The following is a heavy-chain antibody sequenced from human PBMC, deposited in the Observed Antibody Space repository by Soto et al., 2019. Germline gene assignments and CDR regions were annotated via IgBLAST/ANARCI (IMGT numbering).Heavy chain of an antibody. CDR3: AKKGSGYDFYDAFDI. Sequence: PGGSLRLSCAASGFTFSSYSMSWVRQAPGKGLEWVSAISGSGGSTYYADSVKGRFTISRDNSKNTLYLQMNSLRAEDTAVYYCAKKGSGYDFYDAFDIWGQGTMVTVSS. CDR2: ISGSGGST. CDR1: GFTFSSYS. J-gene: IGHJ3*02. V-gene: IGHV3-23*01. D-gene: IGHD5-12*01.